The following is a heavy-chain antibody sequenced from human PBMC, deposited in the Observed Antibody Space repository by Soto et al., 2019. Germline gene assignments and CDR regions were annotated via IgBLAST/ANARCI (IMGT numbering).Heavy chain of an antibody. J-gene: IGHJ6*02. CDR2: ISHDGSEK. CDR3: ARAAAYFYHYYYAMDV. V-gene: IGHV3-30-3*01. D-gene: IGHD6-13*01. CDR1: RFTFSSYA. Sequence: QVQLVESGGGVVQPGKSLRLSCAASRFTFSSYAMDWVRQAPGKGLEWVAVISHDGSEKYYGDSVKGRFTISSDNPKNTVYLQMNSLRPEDTAVYYCARAAAYFYHYYYAMDVWGQGTAVTVSS.